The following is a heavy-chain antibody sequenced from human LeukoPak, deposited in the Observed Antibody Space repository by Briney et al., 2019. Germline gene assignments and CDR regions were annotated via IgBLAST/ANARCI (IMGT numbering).Heavy chain of an antibody. CDR2: IYHSGST. V-gene: IGHV4-30-2*01. CDR3: AGVVTAIFYY. D-gene: IGHD2-21*02. Sequence: SETLSLTCAVSGGSISSGGYSWSWIRQPPGKGLEWIGYIYHSGSTYYNPSLKSRVTISVDRSKNQFSLKLSSVTAADTAVYYCAGVVTAIFYYWGQGTLVTVSS. CDR1: GGSISSGGYS. J-gene: IGHJ4*02.